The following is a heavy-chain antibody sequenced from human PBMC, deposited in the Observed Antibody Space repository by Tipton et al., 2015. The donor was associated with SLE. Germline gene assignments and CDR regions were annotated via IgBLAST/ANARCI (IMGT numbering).Heavy chain of an antibody. J-gene: IGHJ5*02. CDR1: GYTFTSYD. CDR2: MNPNSGNT. Sequence: QLVQSGAEVKKPGASVKVSCKASGYTFTSYDINWVRQATGQGLEWMGWMNPNSGNTGYAQKLQGRVTMTTDTSTSTAYMELRSLRSDDTAVYYCARGWYYDFWSGYYTGMGWFDPWGQGTLVTVSS. CDR3: ARGWYYDFWSGYYTGMGWFDP. D-gene: IGHD3-3*01. V-gene: IGHV1-8*02.